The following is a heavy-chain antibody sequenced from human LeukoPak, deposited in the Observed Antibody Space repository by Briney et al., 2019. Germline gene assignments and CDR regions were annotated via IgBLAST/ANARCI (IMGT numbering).Heavy chain of an antibody. CDR1: GFAFSSYA. V-gene: IGHV3-30-3*01. J-gene: IGHJ4*02. Sequence: GRSLRLSCAASGFAFSSYAMHWVRQAPGKGLEWVAVISYDGSNKYYADSVKGRFTISRDNSKNTLYLQMNSLRAEDTAVYYCARELYYYDSRIDYWGQGTLVTVSS. CDR2: ISYDGSNK. CDR3: ARELYYYDSRIDY. D-gene: IGHD3-22*01.